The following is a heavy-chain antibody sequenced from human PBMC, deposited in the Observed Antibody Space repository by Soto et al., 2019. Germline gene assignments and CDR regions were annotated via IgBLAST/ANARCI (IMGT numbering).Heavy chain of an antibody. J-gene: IGHJ6*02. V-gene: IGHV4-59*01. Sequence: SETLSLTCTVSGGPIRSYSWNWIRQPPGKGLEWIGDIYYSGSTNYSPSLKSRVTMSVDTSKNQFSLKLSSVTAADSAVYYCARLSGDYYGSDVWGQGTTVTVSS. CDR2: IYYSGST. CDR1: GGPIRSYS. CDR3: ARLSGDYYGSDV. D-gene: IGHD3-10*01.